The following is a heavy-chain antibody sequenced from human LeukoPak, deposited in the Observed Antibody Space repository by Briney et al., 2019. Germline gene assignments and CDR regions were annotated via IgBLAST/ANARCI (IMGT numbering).Heavy chain of an antibody. Sequence: SETLSPTCTVSGGSISSYYWSWIRQPPGKGLEWIGYIYYSGSTNYNPSLKSRVTISVDTSKNQFSLKLSAVTAADTALDYCAREGEHYYDSRRYCYYWGPGNLVTVSS. CDR3: AREGEHYYDSRRYCYY. CDR2: IYYSGST. CDR1: GGSISSYY. V-gene: IGHV4-59*01. J-gene: IGHJ4*02. D-gene: IGHD3-22*01.